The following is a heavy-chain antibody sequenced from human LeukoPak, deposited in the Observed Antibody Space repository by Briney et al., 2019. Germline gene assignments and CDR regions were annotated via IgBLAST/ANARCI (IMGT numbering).Heavy chain of an antibody. J-gene: IGHJ4*02. V-gene: IGHV4-59*10. D-gene: IGHD3-22*01. CDR3: ARSRGYYYDSSGYLPDY. CDR2: IYTSGST. Sequence: SETLSLTCAVYGGSFSGYYWSWIRQPPGKGLEWIGRIYTSGSTNYNPSLKSRVTISVDTSKNQFSLKLSSVTAADTAVYYCARSRGYYYDSSGYLPDYWGQGTLVTVSS. CDR1: GGSFSGYY.